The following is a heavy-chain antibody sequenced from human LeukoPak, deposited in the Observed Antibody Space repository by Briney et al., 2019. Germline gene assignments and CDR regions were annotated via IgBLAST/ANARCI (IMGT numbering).Heavy chain of an antibody. Sequence: GGSLRLSCAASGFTFDDYGMSWVRQAPGKGLEWVSGINWNGGSTGYADSVKGRFTISRDNAKNSLYLQMDSLKAEDTAMYYCARPARSGIYYPDAFENWGQGTMVTVSS. J-gene: IGHJ3*02. D-gene: IGHD3-10*01. CDR1: GFTFDDYG. V-gene: IGHV3-20*04. CDR3: ARPARSGIYYPDAFEN. CDR2: INWNGGST.